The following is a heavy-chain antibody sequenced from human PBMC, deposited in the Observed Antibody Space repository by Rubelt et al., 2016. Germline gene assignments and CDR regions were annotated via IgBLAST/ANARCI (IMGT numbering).Heavy chain of an antibody. Sequence: QMQLQESGPGLVKPSETLSLTCTVSGDSISSFFWTWIRQPPGKGLEWIGSIYYSGTTYYNPSLKSRVTISVDTSKNQFSLKLSSVTAEDTAVHYCARLLRSYWYFDLWGRGTLVTVSS. CDR3: ARLLRSYWYFDL. CDR1: GDSISSFF. J-gene: IGHJ2*01. CDR2: IYYSGTT. V-gene: IGHV4-59*05.